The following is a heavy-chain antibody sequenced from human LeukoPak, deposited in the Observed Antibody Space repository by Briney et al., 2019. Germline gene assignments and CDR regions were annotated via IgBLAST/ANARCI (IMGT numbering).Heavy chain of an antibody. CDR2: ISGSGGST. D-gene: IGHD5-12*01. CDR1: GFTFSSYG. Sequence: GGSLRLSCAASGFTFSSYGMSWVRQAPGKGLEWVSAISGSGGSTYYADSVKGRFTISRDNSKNTLYLQMNSLRAEDTAVYYCAKDRAAGYSGYDLAIDYWGQGTLVTVSS. CDR3: AKDRAAGYSGYDLAIDY. J-gene: IGHJ4*02. V-gene: IGHV3-23*01.